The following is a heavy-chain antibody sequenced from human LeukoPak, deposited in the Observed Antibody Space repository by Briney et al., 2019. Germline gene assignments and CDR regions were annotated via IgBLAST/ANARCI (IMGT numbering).Heavy chain of an antibody. CDR1: GGSISSYY. CDR2: IYYSGST. D-gene: IGHD5-18*01. CDR3: ARSSGYSYGYYLDY. Sequence: SETLSLTCTVSGGSISSYYWSWIRQPPGKGLEWIGYIYYSGSTNYNPSLKSRVTMSVDTSKNQFSLKLSSVTAADTAVYYCARSSGYSYGYYLDYWGQGTLVTVSS. V-gene: IGHV4-59*12. J-gene: IGHJ4*02.